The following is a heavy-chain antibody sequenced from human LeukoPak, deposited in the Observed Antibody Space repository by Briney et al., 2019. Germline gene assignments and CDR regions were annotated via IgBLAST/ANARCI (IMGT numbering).Heavy chain of an antibody. CDR2: FNPENGNT. Sequence: ASVKVSCKASGYSLVGYGITWVRQAPGQGLEWMGWFNPENGNTNYAQKVQGRVTMTADTSTSTSYMELRSLRFDDTAVYYCAREHSSSWDQFDYWGQGTLVTVSS. CDR3: AREHSSSWDQFDY. V-gene: IGHV1-18*01. J-gene: IGHJ4*02. D-gene: IGHD6-13*01. CDR1: GYSLVGYG.